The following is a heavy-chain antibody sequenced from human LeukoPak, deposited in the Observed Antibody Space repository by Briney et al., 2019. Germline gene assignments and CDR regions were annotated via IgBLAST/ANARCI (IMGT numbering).Heavy chain of an antibody. D-gene: IGHD3-10*01. CDR1: AGSISSSNYY. CDR3: SRGGGYASGNYRFVDY. Sequence: PSETLSLTCTVSAGSISSSNYYWVWIRQPPGKGLEWIGSIYYSGRTYYNPSLKSRVTMSVDTSRNQFSLKLTSVTAADTAVYYCSRGGGYASGNYRFVDYWGQGTLVTVSS. CDR2: IYYSGRT. J-gene: IGHJ4*02. V-gene: IGHV4-39*07.